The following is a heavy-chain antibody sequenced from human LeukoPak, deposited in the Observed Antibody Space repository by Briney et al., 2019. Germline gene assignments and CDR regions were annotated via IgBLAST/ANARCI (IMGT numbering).Heavy chain of an antibody. Sequence: GGSLRLSCAASGFTFSSYAMSWVRQAPGKGLEWVSAISGSGGSTYYADSVKGRFTISRDNSKNTLYLQMNSLRAEDTAVYYCAKDWSLLAYYDILTGSHYFDYWGQGTLVTVSS. CDR2: ISGSGGST. CDR1: GFTFSSYA. J-gene: IGHJ4*02. V-gene: IGHV3-23*01. D-gene: IGHD3-9*01. CDR3: AKDWSLLAYYDILTGSHYFDY.